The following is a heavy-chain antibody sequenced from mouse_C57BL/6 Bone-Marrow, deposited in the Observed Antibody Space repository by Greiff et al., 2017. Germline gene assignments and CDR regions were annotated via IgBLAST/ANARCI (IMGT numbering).Heavy chain of an antibody. CDR1: GYTFTDYE. Sequence: VQLQQSGAELVRPGASVTLSCKASGYTFTDYEMHWVKQTPVHGLEWIGAIDPEPGGTAYNQKFKGKAILTADKSSSTAYMELRSLTSEDSAVYYCTRVGYSLYLDYWGQGTTLTGSS. D-gene: IGHD2-12*01. J-gene: IGHJ2*01. CDR3: TRVGYSLYLDY. CDR2: IDPEPGGT. V-gene: IGHV1-15*01.